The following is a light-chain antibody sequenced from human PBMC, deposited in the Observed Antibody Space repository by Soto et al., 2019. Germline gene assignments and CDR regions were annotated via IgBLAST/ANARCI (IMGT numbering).Light chain of an antibody. V-gene: IGKV3-11*01. CDR2: ETS. J-gene: IGKJ4*01. CDR3: QHRSSWPPT. CDR1: QSVSSN. Sequence: EILMTQSPASPSLSPGEIATLSCRASQSVSSNLAWYQQKPGQAPRLLIYETSHRAPGTPARFSGSGSGTDFTLTISSLEAEDFALYFCQHRSSWPPTFGGGTKVDI.